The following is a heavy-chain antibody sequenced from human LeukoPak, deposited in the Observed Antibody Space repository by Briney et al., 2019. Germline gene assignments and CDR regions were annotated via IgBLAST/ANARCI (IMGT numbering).Heavy chain of an antibody. J-gene: IGHJ4*02. V-gene: IGHV3-21*01. CDR1: GFTFSSYS. CDR2: ISSSSSYI. CDR3: ARRVG. Sequence: KPGGSLRFSCAASGFTFSSYSMNWVRQAPGKGLEWVSSISSSSSYIYYADVVKGRFTISRDNAKNSLYPQMTSLRAEDTGVYCCARRVGWGQGTLVTVSS.